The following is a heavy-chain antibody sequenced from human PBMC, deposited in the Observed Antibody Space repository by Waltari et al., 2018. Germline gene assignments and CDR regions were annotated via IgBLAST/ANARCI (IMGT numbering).Heavy chain of an antibody. CDR1: GGSFSGYY. CDR3: ASRRITGTPQVVGYFDY. D-gene: IGHD1-20*01. J-gene: IGHJ4*02. V-gene: IGHV4-34*01. CDR2: INHSGST. Sequence: QVQLQQWGAGLLKPSETLSLTCAVYGGSFSGYYCCWIRQPPGKGLEWMGEINHSGSTNYNPSLKSRVTISVDTSKNQFSLKLSSVTAADTAVYYCASRRITGTPQVVGYFDYWGQGTLVTVSS.